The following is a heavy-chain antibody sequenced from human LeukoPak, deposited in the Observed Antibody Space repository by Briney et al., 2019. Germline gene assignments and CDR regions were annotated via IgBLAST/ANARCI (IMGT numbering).Heavy chain of an antibody. D-gene: IGHD3-9*01. Sequence: TSETLSLTCTASGGSISSYYWSWIRQPAGKGLERIGRIYTSGSTNYNPSRKSRVTMSVDTSKNQFSLKLSSVTAADTAVYYCARERARVLRYFDWFPAAFDIWGQGTMVTVSS. J-gene: IGHJ3*02. V-gene: IGHV4-4*07. CDR3: ARERARVLRYFDWFPAAFDI. CDR1: GGSISSYY. CDR2: IYTSGST.